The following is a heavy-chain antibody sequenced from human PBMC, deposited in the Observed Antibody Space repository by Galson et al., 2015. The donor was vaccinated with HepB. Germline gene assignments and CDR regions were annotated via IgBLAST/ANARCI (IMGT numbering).Heavy chain of an antibody. D-gene: IGHD6-19*01. CDR3: ASSSSGWYGEFDY. CDR2: INPSGGST. CDR1: GYTFTSYY. V-gene: IGHV1-46*03. Sequence: SVKVSCKASGYTFTSYYMHWVRQAPGQGLEWMGIINPSGGSTSYAQKFQGRVTMTRDTSTSTVYMALSSLRSEDTAVYYCASSSSGWYGEFDYWGQGTLVTVSS. J-gene: IGHJ4*02.